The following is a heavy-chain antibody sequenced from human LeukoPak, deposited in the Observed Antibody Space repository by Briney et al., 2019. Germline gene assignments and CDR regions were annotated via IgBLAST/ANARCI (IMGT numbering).Heavy chain of an antibody. CDR1: GGTFSSYA. CDR3: ARVGYYYDSSGYYYGY. D-gene: IGHD3-22*01. CDR2: INAGNGNT. V-gene: IGHV1-3*01. Sequence: ASVKVSCKASGGTFSSYAISWVRQAPGQRLEWMGWINAGNGNTKYSQKFQGRVTITRDTSASTAYMELSSLRSEDTAVYYCARVGYYYDSSGYYYGYWGQGTLVTVSS. J-gene: IGHJ4*02.